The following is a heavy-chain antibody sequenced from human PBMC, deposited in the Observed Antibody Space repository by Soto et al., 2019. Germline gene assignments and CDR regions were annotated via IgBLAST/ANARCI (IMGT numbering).Heavy chain of an antibody. CDR2: IYYSGST. V-gene: IGHV4-59*12. J-gene: IGHJ6*02. Sequence: PSETLSLTCTVSGGSISSYYWSWIRQPPGKGLEWIGYIYYSGSTNYNPSLKSRVTISVDTSKNQFSLKLSSVTAADTAVYYCERDNPRSSGWDVWGQGTTVTVSS. CDR3: ERDNPRSSGWDV. CDR1: GGSISSYY.